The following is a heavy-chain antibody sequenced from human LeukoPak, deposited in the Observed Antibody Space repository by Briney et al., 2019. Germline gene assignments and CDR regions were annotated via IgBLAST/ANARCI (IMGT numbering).Heavy chain of an antibody. D-gene: IGHD3-9*01. CDR3: ARTLRYFDWLLLGIDY. Sequence: PSETLSLTCTVSGGSVSSGSYYWSWIRQPPGKGLEWIGYIYYSGSTNYNPSLKSRVTISVDTSKNQFSLKLSSVTAADMAVYYCARTLRYFDWLLLGIDYWGQGTLVTVSS. V-gene: IGHV4-61*01. J-gene: IGHJ4*02. CDR1: GGSVSSGSYY. CDR2: IYYSGST.